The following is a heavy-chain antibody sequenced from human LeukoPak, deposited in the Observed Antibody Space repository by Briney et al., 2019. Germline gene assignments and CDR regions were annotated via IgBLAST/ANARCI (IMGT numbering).Heavy chain of an antibody. V-gene: IGHV1-2*02. CDR3: ARQLDFGDYGGDNWFDP. D-gene: IGHD3-10*01. CDR1: GYTFTGYY. J-gene: IGHJ5*02. CDR2: INPISGGT. Sequence: GASVKVSCKASGYTFTGYYMHWVRHAPGQGLEWMGWINPISGGTNYAQKFQGRVTMTRDTSISTAYMQMSRLRSDDTAVYYCARQLDFGDYGGDNWFDPWGQRTLFSASS.